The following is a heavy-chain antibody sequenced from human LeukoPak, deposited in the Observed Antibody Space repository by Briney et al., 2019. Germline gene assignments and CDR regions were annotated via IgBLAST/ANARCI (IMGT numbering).Heavy chain of an antibody. J-gene: IGHJ6*03. Sequence: GGSLRLSCAASGFIFSNHPLHWVRQAPGRGLEWVAVVSSAGTDEYYANPVKGRFTISRDTSKNSLDLQMKSLRPDDTAVYYCVRQASSHRNHHLYMDVWGKGTTVTVSS. CDR3: VRQASSHRNHHLYMDV. V-gene: IGHV3-30*01. D-gene: IGHD1-14*01. CDR2: VSSAGTDE. CDR1: GFIFSNHP.